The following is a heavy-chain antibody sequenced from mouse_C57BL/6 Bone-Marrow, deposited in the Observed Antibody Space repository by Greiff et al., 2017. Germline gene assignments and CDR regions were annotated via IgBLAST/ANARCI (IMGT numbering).Heavy chain of an antibody. D-gene: IGHD2-4*01. Sequence: QVQLKESGAELMKPGASVKLSCKATGYTFTGYWIAWVKQRPGHGLEWIGEILPGSGSTNYNEKFKGKATFTADTSSNTAYMQLSSLTTEDSAIYYCAILYYDYDREYYFDYWGQGTTLTVSS. J-gene: IGHJ2*01. CDR3: AILYYDYDREYYFDY. CDR1: GYTFTGYW. CDR2: ILPGSGST. V-gene: IGHV1-9*01.